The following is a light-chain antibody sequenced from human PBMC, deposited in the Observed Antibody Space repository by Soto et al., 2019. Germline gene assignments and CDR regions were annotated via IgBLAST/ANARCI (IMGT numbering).Light chain of an antibody. CDR1: QSVNAY. CDR2: DAS. Sequence: VLTQSPVTLSLSPGERATLSCRASQSVNAYLAWYQQKPGQAPRLLIYDASVRATGIPARFSGSGSGIDFTLTISSLEPEDSAVYYCQQHLGRHTFGQGTKVDIK. J-gene: IGKJ1*01. V-gene: IGKV3-11*01. CDR3: QQHLGRHT.